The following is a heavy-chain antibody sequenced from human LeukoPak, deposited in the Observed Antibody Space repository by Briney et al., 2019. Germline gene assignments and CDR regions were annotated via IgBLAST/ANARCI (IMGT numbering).Heavy chain of an antibody. J-gene: IGHJ4*02. Sequence: SETLSLTCTVSGGSISSHYWSWIRQPPGKGLEWIGYIYYSGSTNYNPSLKSRVTISVDTSKNQFSLKLSSVTAADTAVYYCARATYYDFWSGYYFVGGGSGVSDYWGQGTLVTVSS. CDR1: GGSISSHY. CDR2: IYYSGST. V-gene: IGHV4-59*11. D-gene: IGHD3-3*01. CDR3: ARATYYDFWSGYYFVGGGSGVSDY.